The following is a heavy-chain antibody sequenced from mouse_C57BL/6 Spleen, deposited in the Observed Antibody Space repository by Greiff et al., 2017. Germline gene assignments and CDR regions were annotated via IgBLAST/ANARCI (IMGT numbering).Heavy chain of an antibody. D-gene: IGHD2-3*01. CDR3: AKESDGSKGYFDV. Sequence: VQLQQSGPGLVAPSQSLSITCTVSGFSLTSYGVSWVRQPPGKGLEWLGVLWGDGSTNYHSALISRLSISKDNSKSQVFLKLNSLQPDDTATYYCAKESDGSKGYFDVWGTGTTVTVSS. V-gene: IGHV2-3*01. J-gene: IGHJ1*03. CDR2: LWGDGST. CDR1: GFSLTSYG.